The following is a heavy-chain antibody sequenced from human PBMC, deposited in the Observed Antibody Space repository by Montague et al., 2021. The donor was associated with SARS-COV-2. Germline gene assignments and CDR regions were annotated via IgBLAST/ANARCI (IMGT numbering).Heavy chain of an antibody. D-gene: IGHD3-9*01. J-gene: IGHJ3*02. CDR1: RGSFSNYY. V-gene: IGHV4-34*01. CDR3: ARGRPVRMTMRHFERTSSGALDM. CDR2: INQDRTS. Sequence: SETLSLTCAVSRGSFSNYYWTWVRQAPGKGLIWIGEINQDRTSNYNPSLKSRVTLSIDTSKNQISLKVTSVTAGDTAVYYCARGRPVRMTMRHFERTSSGALDMWGQGTPVIVSS.